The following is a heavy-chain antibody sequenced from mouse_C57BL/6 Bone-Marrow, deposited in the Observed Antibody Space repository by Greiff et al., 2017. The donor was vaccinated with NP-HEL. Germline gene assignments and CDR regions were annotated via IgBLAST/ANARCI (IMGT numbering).Heavy chain of an antibody. Sequence: EVKLMESGGGLVKPGGSLKLSCAASGFTFSSYTMSWVRQTSEKRLEWVATISGGGGNTYYPDSVKGRFTISRDNAKNTLYLQMSSLRSEDTALYYCARLGGLRRRAWFAYWGQGTLVTVSA. CDR1: GFTFSSYT. V-gene: IGHV5-9*01. CDR3: ARLGGLRRRAWFAY. CDR2: ISGGGGNT. J-gene: IGHJ3*01. D-gene: IGHD2-4*01.